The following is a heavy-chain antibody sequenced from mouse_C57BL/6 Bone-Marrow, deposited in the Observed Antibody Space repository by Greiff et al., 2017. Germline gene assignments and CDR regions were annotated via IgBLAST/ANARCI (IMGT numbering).Heavy chain of an antibody. CDR1: GYTFTSYG. J-gene: IGHJ2*01. Sequence: QDQLQQSGAELARPGASVKLSCKASGYTFTSYGISWVKQRTGQGLEWIGEIYPRSGNTYYNEKFKGKATLTADKSSSTAYMELRILTSEDSAVYFCARWIYYGNWVFDYWGQGTTLTVSS. CDR3: ARWIYYGNWVFDY. V-gene: IGHV1-81*01. CDR2: IYPRSGNT. D-gene: IGHD2-1*01.